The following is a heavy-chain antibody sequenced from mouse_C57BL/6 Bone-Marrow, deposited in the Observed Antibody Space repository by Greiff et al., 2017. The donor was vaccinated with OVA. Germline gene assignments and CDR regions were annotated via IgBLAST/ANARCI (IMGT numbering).Heavy chain of an antibody. CDR2: IDPSDSET. V-gene: IGHV1-52*01. CDR3: ARSKPSTGTLFAY. D-gene: IGHD4-1*02. J-gene: IGHJ3*01. Sequence: QVHVKQPGAELVRPGSSVKLSCKASGYTFTSYWMHWVKQRPIQGLEWIGNIDPSDSETHYNQKFKDKATLTVDKSSSTAYMQLSSLTSEDSAVYYCARSKPSTGTLFAYWGQGTLVTVSA. CDR1: GYTFTSYW.